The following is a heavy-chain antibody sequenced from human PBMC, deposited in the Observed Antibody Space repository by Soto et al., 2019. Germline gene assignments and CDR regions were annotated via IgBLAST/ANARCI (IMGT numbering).Heavy chain of an antibody. CDR3: VRHFPRGNWNHYYYYGMDV. Sequence: GESLKISCKGSGYSFTSYWIGWVRQMPGKGLEWMGIIYPGDSDTRYSPSFQGQVTISADKSISTAYLQWSSLKASDTAMYYCVRHFPRGNWNHYYYYGMDVWGQGTTVTVSS. V-gene: IGHV5-51*01. CDR1: GYSFTSYW. J-gene: IGHJ6*02. D-gene: IGHD1-1*01. CDR2: IYPGDSDT.